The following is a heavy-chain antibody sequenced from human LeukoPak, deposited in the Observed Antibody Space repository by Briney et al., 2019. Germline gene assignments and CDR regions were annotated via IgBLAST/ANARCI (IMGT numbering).Heavy chain of an antibody. CDR3: ARAFGFGNQGASRFDP. Sequence: PGGSLRLSCAASGFTFSDYSMNWVRQAPGKGLGWVSYISSSSSTIYYADSVKGRFTISRDNAKNSLFLQMNSLRDEDSAVYYRARAFGFGNQGASRFDPWGQGTLVTVSS. CDR1: GFTFSDYS. CDR2: ISSSSSTI. D-gene: IGHD3-3*01. V-gene: IGHV3-48*02. J-gene: IGHJ5*02.